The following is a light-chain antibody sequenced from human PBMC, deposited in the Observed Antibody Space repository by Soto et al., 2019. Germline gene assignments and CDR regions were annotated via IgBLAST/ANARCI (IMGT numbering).Light chain of an antibody. J-gene: IGKJ5*01. CDR3: QQFSSYPPIT. Sequence: AIQLTQSPSSLSASVGDRVTITCRASQGIGSALAWYQQKPGNPPNLLIYDASSLETGVPSRFSASGSGTDFTLTISSLQAEDFVTYYCQQFSSYPPITFGQGTRLEIK. CDR2: DAS. CDR1: QGIGSA. V-gene: IGKV1-13*02.